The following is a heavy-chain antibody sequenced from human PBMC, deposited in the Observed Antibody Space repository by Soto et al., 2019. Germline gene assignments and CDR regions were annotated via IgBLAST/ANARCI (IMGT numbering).Heavy chain of an antibody. CDR1: GGTFSSYT. V-gene: IGHV1-69*02. Sequence: QVQLVQSGAEVKKPGSSVKVSCQASGGTFSSYTISWVRQAPGQGLEWMGRIIPILGIANYAQKFQGRVTITADKSTSTAYMELSSLRSEDTAVYYCAVNDYGDYSSHDYWGQGTLVTVSS. CDR2: IIPILGIA. D-gene: IGHD4-17*01. CDR3: AVNDYGDYSSHDY. J-gene: IGHJ4*02.